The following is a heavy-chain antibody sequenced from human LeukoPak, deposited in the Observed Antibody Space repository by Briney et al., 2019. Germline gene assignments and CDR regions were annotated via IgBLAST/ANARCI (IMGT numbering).Heavy chain of an antibody. CDR1: GGSISSGSYY. CDR3: ARWGAGDY. V-gene: IGHV4-61*02. J-gene: IGHJ4*02. CDR2: IYTSGST. D-gene: IGHD3-16*01. Sequence: SETLSLTCTVSGGSISSGSYYWSWIRQPAGKGLEWIGRIYTSGSTNYNPSLKSRVTISVDTSKNQFSLKLSSVTAADTAVYYCARWGAGDYWGQGTLVTVCS.